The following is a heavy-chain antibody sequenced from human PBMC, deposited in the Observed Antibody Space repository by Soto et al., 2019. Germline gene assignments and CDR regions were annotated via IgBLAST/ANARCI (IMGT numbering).Heavy chain of an antibody. CDR3: AKGAGGGSSIRRYYYYYMDV. Sequence: PGGSLRLSCAASGFTFSSYAMSWVRQAPGKGLEWVSAISGSGGSTYYADSVKGRFTISRDNSKNTLYLQMNSLRAEDTAVYYCAKGAGGGSSIRRYYYYYMDVWGKGTTVTVSS. J-gene: IGHJ6*03. CDR1: GFTFSSYA. D-gene: IGHD2-15*01. V-gene: IGHV3-23*01. CDR2: ISGSGGST.